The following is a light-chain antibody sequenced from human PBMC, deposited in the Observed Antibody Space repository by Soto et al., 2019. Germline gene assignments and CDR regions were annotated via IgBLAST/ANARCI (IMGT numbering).Light chain of an antibody. Sequence: DIQLTQSPSFLSASVGDRVTITCRASQGISSYLAWYQQKPGKAPKLLIYAASTLQSGVPSRFSGSGSGTDFTLTISSLQPEDFATYYCQQSYSTPSITFGQGTRWRL. V-gene: IGKV1-39*01. J-gene: IGKJ5*01. CDR1: QGISSY. CDR3: QQSYSTPSIT. CDR2: AAS.